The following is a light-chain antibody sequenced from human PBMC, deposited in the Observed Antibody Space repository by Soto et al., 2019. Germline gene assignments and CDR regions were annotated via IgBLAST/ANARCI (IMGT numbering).Light chain of an antibody. Sequence: QSALTQPASVSGSPGQSITISCTGTNSDVGNYNLLSWYQQHPGKAPKLMMYEVTKRPSGVSSRFSGSKSGNTASLTISGLQAEDEADYYCCSYAGSATWVFGGGTKVTVL. CDR2: EVT. CDR1: NSDVGNYNL. V-gene: IGLV2-23*02. CDR3: CSYAGSATWV. J-gene: IGLJ3*02.